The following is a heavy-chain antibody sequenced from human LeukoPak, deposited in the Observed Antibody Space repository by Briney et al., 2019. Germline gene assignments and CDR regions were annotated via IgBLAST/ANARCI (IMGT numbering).Heavy chain of an antibody. V-gene: IGHV5-51*01. CDR2: IYPGDSDT. D-gene: IGHD2-2*03. Sequence: GESLKISCKGSGYSFTNYWIGWGRQMPGKGVEWMGIIYPGDSDTRFSPSFHAQVTISADKSISTAYLQWSSLKASDTAIYYCARSGGYCSSTSCYAFDYWGQGTLVTVSS. J-gene: IGHJ4*02. CDR1: GYSFTNYW. CDR3: ARSGGYCSSTSCYAFDY.